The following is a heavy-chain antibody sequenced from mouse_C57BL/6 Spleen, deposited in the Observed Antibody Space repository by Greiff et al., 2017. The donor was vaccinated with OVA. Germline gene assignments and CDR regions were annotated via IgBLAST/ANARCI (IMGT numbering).Heavy chain of an antibody. CDR3: TAGYYYGSSGFAY. CDR2: IRLKSDNYAT. Sequence: DVKLVESGGGLVQPGGSMKLSCVASGFTFSNYWMNWVRQSPEKGLEWVAQIRLKSDNYATHYAESVKGRFTISRDDSKSSVYLQMNNLRAEDTGIYYCTAGYYYGSSGFAYWGQGTLVTVSA. J-gene: IGHJ3*01. V-gene: IGHV6-3*01. D-gene: IGHD1-1*01. CDR1: GFTFSNYW.